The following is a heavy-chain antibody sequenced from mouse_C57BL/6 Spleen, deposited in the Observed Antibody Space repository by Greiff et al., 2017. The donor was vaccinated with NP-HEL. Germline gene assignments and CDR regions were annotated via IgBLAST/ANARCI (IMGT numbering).Heavy chain of an antibody. CDR1: GYTFTGYW. D-gene: IGHD1-1*01. V-gene: IGHV1-9*01. CDR3: ARECGTTVVEAY. Sequence: QVQLQQSGAELMKPGASVKLSCKATGYTFTGYWIEWVKQRPGHGLEWIGEILPGSGSTNYNEKFKGKATFTADKSSNTAYMQLSSLTTEDSAIYYCARECGTTVVEAYWGQGTLVTVSA. CDR2: ILPGSGST. J-gene: IGHJ3*01.